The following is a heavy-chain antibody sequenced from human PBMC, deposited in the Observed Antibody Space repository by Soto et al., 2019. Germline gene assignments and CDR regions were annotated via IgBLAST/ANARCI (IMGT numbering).Heavy chain of an antibody. CDR3: AHSQLGYSSSWYDY. CDR1: GFSLSTSGVG. Sequence: QITLKESGPTLVKPTQTLTLTCTFSGFSLSTSGVGVDWIRQPPGKALEWLALIYWDDDKRYSPSLKSRLTITKDTSKNQVVLTMTNMDPVDTATYYCAHSQLGYSSSWYDYWGQGTLVTVSS. CDR2: IYWDDDK. J-gene: IGHJ4*02. V-gene: IGHV2-5*02. D-gene: IGHD6-13*01.